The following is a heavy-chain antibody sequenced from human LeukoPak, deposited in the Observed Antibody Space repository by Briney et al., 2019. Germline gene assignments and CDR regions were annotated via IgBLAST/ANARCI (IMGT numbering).Heavy chain of an antibody. J-gene: IGHJ5*02. CDR3: ATVRDNWFDP. V-gene: IGHV3-21*01. CDR1: GFTFSTYN. D-gene: IGHD3-10*01. Sequence: GGSLRLSCAASGFTFSTYNMNWVRQAPGKGLEWVSSISSSTYIYYADSVKGRFTISRDNAKNSLYLQMNNLRAEDTAVYYCATVRDNWFDPWGQGTLVTVSS. CDR2: ISSSTYI.